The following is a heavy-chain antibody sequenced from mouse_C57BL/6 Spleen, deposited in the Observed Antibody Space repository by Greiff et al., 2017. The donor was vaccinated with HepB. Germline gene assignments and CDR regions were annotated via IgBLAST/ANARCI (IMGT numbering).Heavy chain of an antibody. CDR1: GYTFTDYN. J-gene: IGHJ2*01. D-gene: IGHD1-1*01. Sequence: VQLKQSGPELVKPGASVKMSCKASGYTFTDYNMHWVKQSHGKSLEWIGYINPNNGGTSYNQKFKGKATLTVNKSSSTAYMELRSLTSEDSAVYYCARGGISTVVANYFDYWGQGTTLTVSS. CDR3: ARGGISTVVANYFDY. CDR2: INPNNGGT. V-gene: IGHV1-22*01.